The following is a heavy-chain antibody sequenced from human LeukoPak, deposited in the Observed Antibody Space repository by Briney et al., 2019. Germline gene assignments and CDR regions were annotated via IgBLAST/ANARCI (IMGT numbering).Heavy chain of an antibody. CDR3: ARCRLESGSYYYFDY. V-gene: IGHV4-39*07. CDR2: IYYSGST. CDR1: GGSISSGNYY. D-gene: IGHD1-26*01. J-gene: IGHJ4*02. Sequence: SETLSLTCTVSGGSISSGNYYWGWIRQPPGKGLEWIGTIYYSGSTYYNPSLKSRVTISVDTSKNQFSLKLSSVTAADTAVYYCARCRLESGSYYYFDYWGQGTLVTVSS.